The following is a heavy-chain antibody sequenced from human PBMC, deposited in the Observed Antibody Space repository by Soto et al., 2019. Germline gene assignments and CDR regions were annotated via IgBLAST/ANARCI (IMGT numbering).Heavy chain of an antibody. J-gene: IGHJ4*02. V-gene: IGHV1-69*01. CDR3: ARDVVRSTAGDS. D-gene: IGHD1-26*01. CDR2: IIPIFTRT. Sequence: QLQLVQSGTEVKEPGSSVKVSCKASGGPFSTSSFVWVRQGPGQGLGWMGWIIPIFTRTNFAQKFQGRVTFSADESTRTTYMELRSLTSEDMAICYCARDVVRSTAGDSWGQGTLVTVSS. CDR1: GGPFSTSS.